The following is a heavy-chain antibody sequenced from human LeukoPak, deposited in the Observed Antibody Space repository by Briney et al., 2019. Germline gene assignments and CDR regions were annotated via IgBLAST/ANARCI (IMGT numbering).Heavy chain of an antibody. Sequence: PGRSLRLSCAASGFTFSSYGMHWVRQAPGKGLEWVAVISYDGSNKYYADSVKGRFTISRDNSKNTLYLQMNSLRAEDTAVYYCASSGYRNAFDIWGQGTMVTVSS. CDR2: ISYDGSNK. D-gene: IGHD3-22*01. CDR3: ASSGYRNAFDI. V-gene: IGHV3-30*03. CDR1: GFTFSSYG. J-gene: IGHJ3*02.